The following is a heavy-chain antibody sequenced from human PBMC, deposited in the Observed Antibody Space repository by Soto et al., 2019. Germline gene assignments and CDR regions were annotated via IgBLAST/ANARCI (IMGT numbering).Heavy chain of an antibody. CDR1: GFSLTTSGVG. Sequence: QITLKESGPTVVKPTETLTLTCTFSGFSLTTSGVGVGWVRQSPGKAPEWLALIYWDDDKRYSTSLKRRLTITKDTSKNHVVQTMANVDPADTATYYCAHRVLRTVFGLVTTTAIYFDFWGQGTPVVVSS. J-gene: IGHJ4*02. CDR2: IYWDDDK. V-gene: IGHV2-5*02. CDR3: AHRVLRTVFGLVTTTAIYFDF. D-gene: IGHD3-3*01.